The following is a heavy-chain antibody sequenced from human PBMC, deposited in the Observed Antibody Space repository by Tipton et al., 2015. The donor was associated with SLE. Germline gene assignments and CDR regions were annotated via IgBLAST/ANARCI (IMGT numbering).Heavy chain of an antibody. CDR1: GYSVSTAYY. D-gene: IGHD6-19*01. CDR2: IYHSGIT. Sequence: TLSLTCAVSGYSVSTAYYWGWIRQPPGKGLEWIGTIYHSGITFYNASPQTRVTISLDTSKNQLSLSLTSVTAADTAMYYCAGGLAVAGTRDYWGQGTLVTVSS. CDR3: AGGLAVAGTRDY. J-gene: IGHJ4*02. V-gene: IGHV4-38-2*01.